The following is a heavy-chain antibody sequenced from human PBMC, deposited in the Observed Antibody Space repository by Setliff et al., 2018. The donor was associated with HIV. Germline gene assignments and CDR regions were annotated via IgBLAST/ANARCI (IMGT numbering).Heavy chain of an antibody. J-gene: IGHJ4*02. V-gene: IGHV4-4*09. D-gene: IGHD1-7*01. CDR3: ARHPREEPQRNYKFDS. CDR1: GGSISNYY. Sequence: KPSETLSLTCTVSGGSISNYYWSWIRQPPGKGLEWIGYIYSTGYTNYHPSLKTRATISLDTSKSQFSLRLTSVTATDTAIYYCARHPREEPQRNYKFDSWGQGTLVTVSS. CDR2: IYSTGYT.